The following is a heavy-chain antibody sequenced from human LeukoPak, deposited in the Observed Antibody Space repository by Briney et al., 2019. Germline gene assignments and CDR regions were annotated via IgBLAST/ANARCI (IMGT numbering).Heavy chain of an antibody. V-gene: IGHV7-4-1*02. CDR2: LNTNTGIP. D-gene: IGHD4-17*01. Sequence: ASVKVSCKASGYTFTSYGISWVRQAPGQGLEWMGRLNTNTGIPTSAQGFTGRFVFSLDTSVSTAYLQISSLKAEDTAVYYCARAPDFGDSMNLWGQGTLVTVSS. CDR3: ARAPDFGDSMNL. CDR1: GYTFTSYG. J-gene: IGHJ4*02.